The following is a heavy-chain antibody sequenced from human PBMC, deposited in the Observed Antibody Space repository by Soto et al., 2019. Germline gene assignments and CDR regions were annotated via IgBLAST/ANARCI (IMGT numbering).Heavy chain of an antibody. D-gene: IGHD6-13*01. V-gene: IGHV3-30*04. CDR2: TSYDGRNK. Sequence: QVQLVESGGGVVQPGRSLRLSCAASGFTFSSYAIHWVRQAPGKGLEWVTVTSYDGRNKYYADSVRGRFTISRDNSKHTLYWQMNSLRAEDTAVYYCARDRSIAAADPFDYWGQGTLVTVSS. J-gene: IGHJ4*02. CDR3: ARDRSIAAADPFDY. CDR1: GFTFSSYA.